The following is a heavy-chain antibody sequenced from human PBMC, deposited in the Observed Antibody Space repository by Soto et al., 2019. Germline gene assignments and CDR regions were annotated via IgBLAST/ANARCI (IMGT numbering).Heavy chain of an antibody. CDR3: AKDLESYYGSGRVYYYYYGRDV. Sequence: PWGSMRLSCAASGLTFNSYGMHWVRQAPGKGLEWVAVISYDGSNKYYADSVKGRFTISRDNSKNTLYLQMNSLRAEDTAVYYCAKDLESYYGSGRVYYYYYGRDVWGQGTTVTVSS. V-gene: IGHV3-30*18. J-gene: IGHJ6*02. D-gene: IGHD3-10*01. CDR2: ISYDGSNK. CDR1: GLTFNSYG.